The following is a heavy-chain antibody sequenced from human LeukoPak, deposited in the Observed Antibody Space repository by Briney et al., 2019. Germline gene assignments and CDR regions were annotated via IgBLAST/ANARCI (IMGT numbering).Heavy chain of an antibody. CDR2: ISGSGGST. CDR3: AKARGFDLVYGDYGGSHFDY. D-gene: IGHD4-17*01. CDR1: GFTFNTYA. J-gene: IGHJ4*02. V-gene: IGHV3-23*01. Sequence: GGSLRLSCAASGFTFNTYAMSWVRQAPGKGLEWGSAISGSGGSTYYADSVKGRFTFSRDNSKNTLYLQMNSLRAEDTAVYYCAKARGFDLVYGDYGGSHFDYWGPGTLVTVSS.